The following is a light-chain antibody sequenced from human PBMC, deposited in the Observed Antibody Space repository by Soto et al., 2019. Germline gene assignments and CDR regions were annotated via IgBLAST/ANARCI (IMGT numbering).Light chain of an antibody. J-gene: IGLJ1*01. Sequence: QAVVTQEPSLTVSPGGTVTLTCASSTGAVTSGYYPNWFQQKPGQAPRALTYSTRNKHSWTPARFSGSLLGGKAALTLSGVQPEDEAEYYCLLYYGGAYVFGTGTKVTVL. CDR2: STR. V-gene: IGLV7-43*01. CDR3: LLYYGGAYV. CDR1: TGAVTSGYY.